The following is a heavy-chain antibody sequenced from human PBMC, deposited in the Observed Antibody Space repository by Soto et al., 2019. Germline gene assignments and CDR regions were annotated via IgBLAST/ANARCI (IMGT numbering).Heavy chain of an antibody. D-gene: IGHD2-21*02. CDR3: ARTDLEDYDAFDL. V-gene: IGHV3-30*04. CDR1: GFTFTTYA. CDR2: MASNGRNE. J-gene: IGHJ3*01. Sequence: QVQLVESGGGVVQPGRALRLSCAASGFTFTTYAIHWVLQAPGKGLEWVAVMASNGRNEYYADAVQGLFTISRDNSKNLLLLRMNSLRAEDTDFYYCARTDLEDYDAFDLWGQGTMVTVSS.